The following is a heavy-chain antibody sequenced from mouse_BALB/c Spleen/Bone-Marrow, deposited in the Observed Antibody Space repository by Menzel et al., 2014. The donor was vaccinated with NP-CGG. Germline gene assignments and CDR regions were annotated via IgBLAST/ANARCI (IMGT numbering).Heavy chain of an antibody. J-gene: IGHJ4*01. D-gene: IGHD2-3*01. CDR3: ARDGYYVFYAMDY. Sequence: EVKLVESGGGLVQPGGSLKLSCAASGFTFSSYGMSWVRPTPDKRLELVATINSNGGSTYYPDSVKGRFTISRDNAKNTLYPQMSSLKSEDTAMYYCARDGYYVFYAMDYWGQGTSVTVSS. CDR2: INSNGGST. V-gene: IGHV5-6-3*01. CDR1: GFTFSSYG.